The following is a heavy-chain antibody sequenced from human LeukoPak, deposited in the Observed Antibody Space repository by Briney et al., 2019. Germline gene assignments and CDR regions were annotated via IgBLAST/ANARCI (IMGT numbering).Heavy chain of an antibody. CDR2: ISYDGSNK. CDR3: DLERHLGYYYYGMDV. D-gene: IGHD1-1*01. CDR1: GFTFSSYA. V-gene: IGHV3-30-3*01. Sequence: GGSLRLSCAASGFTFSSYAMHWVRQAPGKGLEWVAVISYDGSNKYYADSVKGRFTISRDNSKNTLYLQMNSLRAEDTAVYYYDLERHLGYYYYGMDVWGQGTTVTVSS. J-gene: IGHJ6*02.